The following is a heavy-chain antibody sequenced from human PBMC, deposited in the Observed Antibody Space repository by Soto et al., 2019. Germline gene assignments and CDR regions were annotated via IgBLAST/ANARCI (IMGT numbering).Heavy chain of an antibody. J-gene: IGHJ4*02. Sequence: SETLSLTCTVSGGSISSGDYYWSWIRQPPGKGLEWIGYIYYSGSTYYNPSLKSRVTISVDTSENQFSLKLSSVTAADTAVYYCARDISDYYDSSGGLVFDYWGQGTLVTVSS. CDR3: ARDISDYYDSSGGLVFDY. CDR1: GGSISSGDYY. CDR2: IYYSGST. V-gene: IGHV4-30-4*01. D-gene: IGHD3-22*01.